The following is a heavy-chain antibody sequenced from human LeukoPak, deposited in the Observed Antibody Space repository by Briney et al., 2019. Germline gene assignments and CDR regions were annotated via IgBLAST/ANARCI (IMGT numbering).Heavy chain of an antibody. J-gene: IGHJ5*02. CDR2: INHSGST. V-gene: IGHV4-34*01. CDR3: AGWDITMIVVDR. CDR1: VGSFSGYY. D-gene: IGHD3-22*01. Sequence: SETLSLTCAVYVGSFSGYYWSWIRQPPGKGLEWIGEINHSGSTNYNPSLKSRVTISVDTSKNQFSLNLSSVTAADTAVYYCAGWDITMIVVDRWGQGTLVTVSS.